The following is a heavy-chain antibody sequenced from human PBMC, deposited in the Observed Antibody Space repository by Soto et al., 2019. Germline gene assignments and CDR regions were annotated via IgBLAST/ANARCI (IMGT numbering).Heavy chain of an antibody. D-gene: IGHD2-2*01. CDR2: IYYSGST. Sequence: QVQLQESGPGLVKPSETLSLTCTVSGGSISSYYWSWIRQPPGKGLEWIGYIYYSGSTNYNPSLKSRFTISVDTSKNQFSLKLSSVTAADTAVYYCARVSEDIVVVPAAMGYNWFDPWGQGTLVTVSS. J-gene: IGHJ5*02. CDR3: ARVSEDIVVVPAAMGYNWFDP. CDR1: GGSISSYY. V-gene: IGHV4-59*01.